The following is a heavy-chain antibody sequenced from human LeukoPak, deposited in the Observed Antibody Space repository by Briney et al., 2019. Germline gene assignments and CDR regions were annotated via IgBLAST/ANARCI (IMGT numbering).Heavy chain of an antibody. Sequence: SETLSLTCTVSGGSISSSSYYWGWIRQPPGKGLEWIGSIYYSGSTYYNPSLKSRVTISVDTSKNQFSLKLSSVTAADTAVYYCATSPVDTAMVKYNWFDPWGQGTLVTVSS. J-gene: IGHJ5*02. CDR2: IYYSGST. CDR1: GGSISSSSYY. D-gene: IGHD5-18*01. V-gene: IGHV4-39*01. CDR3: ATSPVDTAMVKYNWFDP.